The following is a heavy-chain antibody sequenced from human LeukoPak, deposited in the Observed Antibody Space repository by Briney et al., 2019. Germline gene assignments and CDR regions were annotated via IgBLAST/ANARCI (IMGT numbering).Heavy chain of an antibody. V-gene: IGHV3-30-3*01. CDR2: ISYDGSNK. D-gene: IGHD3-9*01. J-gene: IGHJ4*02. Sequence: GGSLRLSCAASGFTFSSYAMSWVRQAPGKGLEWVAVISYDGSNKYYADSVKGRFTISRDNAKNSLYLQMNSLRAEDTAVYYCAREGVYYDILTQYYFDYWGQGTLVTVSS. CDR3: AREGVYYDILTQYYFDY. CDR1: GFTFSSYA.